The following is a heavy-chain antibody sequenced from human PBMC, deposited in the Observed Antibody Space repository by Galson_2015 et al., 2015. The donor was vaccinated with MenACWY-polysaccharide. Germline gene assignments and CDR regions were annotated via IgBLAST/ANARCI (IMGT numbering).Heavy chain of an antibody. D-gene: IGHD2-2*02. CDR3: ATVPAAILGLNDYYYYGLEV. V-gene: IGHV3-23*01. J-gene: IGHJ6*02. CDR2: VSGSGGTT. Sequence: SLRLSCAASGFTFSSYVMTWVRQAPGKGLEWVSGVSGSGGTTDYADSVKGRFTISRDNSRSTVYLHMNSLRAEDTAVDYCATVPAAILGLNDYYYYGLEVWGQGTTVTVSS. CDR1: GFTFSSYV.